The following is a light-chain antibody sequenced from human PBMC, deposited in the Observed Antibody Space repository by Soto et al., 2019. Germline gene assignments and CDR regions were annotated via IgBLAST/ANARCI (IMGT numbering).Light chain of an antibody. Sequence: QSVLTQPPSVSAAPGQKVTISCSGSSSNIGGNSVSWYQQLPGTAPKLLIYDDNKRPSGIPDRFSGSKSGTSATLGITGFQTGDEADYYCGSWDSSLSADGFGTWTKDTVL. J-gene: IGLJ1*01. CDR1: SSNIGGNS. CDR2: DDN. V-gene: IGLV1-51*01. CDR3: GSWDSSLSADG.